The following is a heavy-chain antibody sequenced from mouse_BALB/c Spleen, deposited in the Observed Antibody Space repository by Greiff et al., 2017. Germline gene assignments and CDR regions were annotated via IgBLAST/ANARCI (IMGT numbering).Heavy chain of an antibody. D-gene: IGHD2-14*01. J-gene: IGHJ4*01. V-gene: IGHV6-6*02. Sequence: DVKLQESGGGLVQPGGSMKLSCVASGFTFSNYWMNWVRQSPEKGLEWVAEIRLKSNNYATHYAESVKGRFTISRDDSKSSVYLQMNNLRAEDTGIYYCTRPYRYGGKAMDYWGQGTSVTVSS. CDR3: TRPYRYGGKAMDY. CDR1: GFTFSNYW. CDR2: IRLKSNNYAT.